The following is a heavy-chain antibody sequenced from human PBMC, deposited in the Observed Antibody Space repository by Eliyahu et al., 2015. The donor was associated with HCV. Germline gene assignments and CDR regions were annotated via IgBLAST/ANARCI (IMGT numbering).Heavy chain of an antibody. Sequence: QVQLKESGPGQVKPSQTLTLTCAVSGDSVSSITAYWSWIRLSPGKGLEWIGYIYESGTTDYTPALQGRVTMSADTSKNQFSLTLSSVTAADTAVYYCGRGGSHTGWYGAWVVTVWGQGIPVTVSS. CDR1: GDSVSSITAY. D-gene: IGHD6-19*01. V-gene: IGHV4-31*11. J-gene: IGHJ4*02. CDR2: IYESGTT. CDR3: GRGGSHTGWYGAWVVTV.